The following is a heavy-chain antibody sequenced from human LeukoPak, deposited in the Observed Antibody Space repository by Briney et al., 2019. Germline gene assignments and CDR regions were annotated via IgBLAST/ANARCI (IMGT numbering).Heavy chain of an antibody. CDR1: GFTFSSYA. CDR3: ANKRLPAALGY. D-gene: IGHD2-2*01. CDR2: ISGSGGST. V-gene: IGHV3-23*01. Sequence: GGSLRLSCAASGFTFSSYAMSWVRQAPGKGLEWVSAISGSGGSTYYADSVKGRFTISRDNSKNTLYLQMNSLRAEDTAIYYCANKRLPAALGYWGQGTLVTVSS. J-gene: IGHJ4*02.